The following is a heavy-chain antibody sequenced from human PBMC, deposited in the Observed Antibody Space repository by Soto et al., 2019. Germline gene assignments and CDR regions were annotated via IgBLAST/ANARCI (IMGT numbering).Heavy chain of an antibody. CDR2: INAGNGNT. Sequence: GASVKVSCKASGYTFTSYAMHWVRQAPGQRLEWMGWINAGNGNTKYSQKFQGRVTITRDTSASTAYMELSSLRSEDTAVYYCARDLPITIFGVVPPGMDVWGQGTKVTVSS. D-gene: IGHD3-3*01. J-gene: IGHJ6*02. CDR3: ARDLPITIFGVVPPGMDV. CDR1: GYTFTSYA. V-gene: IGHV1-3*01.